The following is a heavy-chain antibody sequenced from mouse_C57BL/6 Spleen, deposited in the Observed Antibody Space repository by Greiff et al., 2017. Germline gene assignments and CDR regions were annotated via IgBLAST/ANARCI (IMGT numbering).Heavy chain of an antibody. CDR1: GFNIKNTY. CDR3: ASLREKGFTY. Sequence: DVQLQESVAELVRPGASVKLSCTASGFNIKNTYMHWVKQRPEQGLVWIGRIDPANGNTKYAPKFQGKATITADTASNTAYLQLSILTSEFTAIYFCASLREKGFTYWGQGTLVTVSA. V-gene: IGHV14-3*01. J-gene: IGHJ3*01. CDR2: IDPANGNT.